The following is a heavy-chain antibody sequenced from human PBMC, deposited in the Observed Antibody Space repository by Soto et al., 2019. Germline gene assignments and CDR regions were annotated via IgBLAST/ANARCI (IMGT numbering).Heavy chain of an antibody. CDR3: ANALLAKGYFDY. CDR1: GFTFSSYA. Sequence: GGSLRLSCAVSGFTFSSYAMSWVRQAQGKGLKWVSAISGSGGSTYYGDSVKGRFTISTDNSKNTLYLQINRLIATDTAVYYCANALLAKGYFDYWGQGTVVTV. CDR2: ISGSGGST. J-gene: IGHJ4*02. V-gene: IGHV3-23*01. D-gene: IGHD6-13*01.